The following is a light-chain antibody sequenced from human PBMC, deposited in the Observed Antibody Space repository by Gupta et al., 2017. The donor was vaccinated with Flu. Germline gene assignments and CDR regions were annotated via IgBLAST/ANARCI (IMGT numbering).Light chain of an antibody. Sequence: EVVLTPSPGTLSLSPGERATLSCRASQRVSSAYLAWYHQKPGQAPRLLIYGAFSRATGISDRFSGSGSGTVFTLTISRLEPEDCGVYYCQQFGSSLSYSFGQGTKLEI. CDR2: GAF. J-gene: IGKJ2*03. CDR3: QQFGSSLSYS. CDR1: QRVSSAY. V-gene: IGKV3-20*01.